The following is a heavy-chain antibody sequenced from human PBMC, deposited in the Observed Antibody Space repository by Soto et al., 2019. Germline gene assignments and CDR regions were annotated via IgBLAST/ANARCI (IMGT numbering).Heavy chain of an antibody. Sequence: EVQLLESGGGLVQPGGSLRPPWAASGLPFSPFARSWVRQPPGKGLEWVSAISGSGDTTYYANPVKGRFTISRDNSKNTLYLQMNSLRAEDTAVYYCAKGSYRPHDYWGQGTLVTVSS. CDR3: AKGSYRPHDY. V-gene: IGHV3-23*01. CDR2: ISGSGDTT. D-gene: IGHD1-26*01. J-gene: IGHJ4*02. CDR1: GLPFSPFA.